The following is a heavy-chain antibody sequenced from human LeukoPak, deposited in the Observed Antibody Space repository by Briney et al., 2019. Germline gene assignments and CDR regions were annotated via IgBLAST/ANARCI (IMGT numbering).Heavy chain of an antibody. CDR1: GYTFTSYD. V-gene: IGHV1-8*01. D-gene: IGHD4-17*01. CDR2: MNPNSGNT. J-gene: IGHJ5*02. CDR3: ARQDYGEYVRFDP. Sequence: ASVKVSCKASGYTFTSYDINWVRQATGQGLEWMGWMNPNSGNTGYAQKFQGRVAMTRNTSISTAYMELSSLRSEDTAVYYCARQDYGEYVRFDPWGQGTLVTVSS.